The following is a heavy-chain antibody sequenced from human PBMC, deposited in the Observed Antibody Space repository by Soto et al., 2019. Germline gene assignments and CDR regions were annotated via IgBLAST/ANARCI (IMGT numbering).Heavy chain of an antibody. V-gene: IGHV5-10-1*01. D-gene: IGHD3-10*01. CDR1: GYSFTSYW. CDR2: IDPSDSYT. J-gene: IGHJ4*02. Sequence: PGESLKISCKGSGYSFTSYWISWVRQMPGKGLEWMGRIDPSDSYTNYSPSFQGHVTISADKSISTAYLQWSSLKASDTAMNYCASSRGSHDYWGQRTLVTVSS. CDR3: ASSRGSHDY.